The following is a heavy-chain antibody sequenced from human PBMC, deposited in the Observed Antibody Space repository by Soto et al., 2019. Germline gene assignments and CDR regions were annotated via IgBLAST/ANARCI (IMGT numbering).Heavy chain of an antibody. CDR3: ARLSGTYGRRHYFDY. J-gene: IGHJ4*02. D-gene: IGHD3-16*01. CDR1: GFTFSSYA. V-gene: IGHV3-48*03. CDR2: ISSSGSTI. Sequence: EVHLVESGGGLVQPGGSLRLSCAASGFTFSSYAMNWVRQVPGKGLELVSYISSSGSTIHYADSVKGRFTIYRDNAKSSLYLQMNSLRPEDTAVYYCARLSGTYGRRHYFDYWGQGTLVTVSS.